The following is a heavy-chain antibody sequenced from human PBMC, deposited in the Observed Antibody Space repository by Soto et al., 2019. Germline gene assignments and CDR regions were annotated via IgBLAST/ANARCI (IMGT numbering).Heavy chain of an antibody. Sequence: NPSETLSLTCTVSGGSISSSSSYWGWIRQPPGKGLEWVGNIYYLGNTYYNPSLGSRVTISVDTSKNQFSLKLSSVTAADTAVYYCARGVGGWFDYWGKGTLVTVSS. CDR1: GGSISSSSSY. CDR2: IYYLGNT. V-gene: IGHV4-39*07. D-gene: IGHD2-15*01. J-gene: IGHJ4*02. CDR3: ARGVGGWFDY.